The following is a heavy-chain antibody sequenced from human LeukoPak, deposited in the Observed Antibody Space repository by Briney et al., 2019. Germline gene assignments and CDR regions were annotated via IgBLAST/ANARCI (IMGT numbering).Heavy chain of an antibody. CDR3: ARVMGRYCSSTSCYVDY. D-gene: IGHD2-2*01. Sequence: GGSLRLSCAASGFTFSSYGMQWVRQAPGKGLEWVAVISYDGSNKYYADSVKGRFTISRDNSKNTLHLQMNSLRAEDTAVYYCARVMGRYCSSTSCYVDYWGQGTLVTVSS. CDR2: ISYDGSNK. J-gene: IGHJ4*02. CDR1: GFTFSSYG. V-gene: IGHV3-30*03.